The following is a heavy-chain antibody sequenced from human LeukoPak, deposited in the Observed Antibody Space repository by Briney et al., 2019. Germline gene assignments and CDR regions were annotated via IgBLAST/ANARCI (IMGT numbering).Heavy chain of an antibody. CDR1: GLTFSSYG. J-gene: IGHJ4*02. CDR3: AKTLPYCSSTSCYLFDY. Sequence: PGGPLRLSCAASGLTFSSYGMHWVRQAPGKGLEWVAFIRYDGSNKYYADSVKGRFTISRDNSKNTLYLQMNSLRAEDTAVYYCAKTLPYCSSTSCYLFDYWGQGTLVTVSS. D-gene: IGHD2-2*01. V-gene: IGHV3-30*02. CDR2: IRYDGSNK.